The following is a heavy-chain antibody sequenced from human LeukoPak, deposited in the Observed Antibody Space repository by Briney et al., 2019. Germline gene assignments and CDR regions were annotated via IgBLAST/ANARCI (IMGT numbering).Heavy chain of an antibody. Sequence: SETLSLTCTVSGGSISSYYWSWIRQPPGKGLEWIGYIYTSGSTNYNPSLKSRVTISVDTSKNQFSLKLSSVTAADTAVYYCARHGTKYSGSYRGSYYYYYYKDVWGKGTTVTVSS. CDR1: GGSISSYY. V-gene: IGHV4-59*08. D-gene: IGHD1-26*01. CDR3: ARHGTKYSGSYRGSYYYYYYKDV. J-gene: IGHJ6*03. CDR2: IYTSGST.